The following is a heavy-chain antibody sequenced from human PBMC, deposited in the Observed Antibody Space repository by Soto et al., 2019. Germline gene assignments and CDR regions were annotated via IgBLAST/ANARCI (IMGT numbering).Heavy chain of an antibody. D-gene: IGHD5-18*01. CDR1: GFTFSTYG. CDR3: AKGFSYSVIDY. V-gene: IGHV3-30*18. CDR2: ISYDGSNK. J-gene: IGHJ4*02. Sequence: QVQLVESGGGVVQPGRSLRLSCGASGFTFSTYGMHWVRQAPGKGLEWVAVISYDGSNKYYADSVKGRFTISRDNSKNTLYLQMSSLRAEDTAVYYCAKGFSYSVIDYWGQGTLVTVSS.